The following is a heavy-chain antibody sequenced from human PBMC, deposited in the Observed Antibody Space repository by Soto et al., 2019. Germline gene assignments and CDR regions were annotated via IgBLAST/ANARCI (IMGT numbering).Heavy chain of an antibody. Sequence: PGESLKISCKGSGYSFTIYWISWVRQMPGKGLEWMGRIDPSDSYTNYSPSFQGHVTISADKSISTAYLQWSSLKASDTAMYYCASTPGYSYEYYYGMDVWGQETTVTVYS. V-gene: IGHV5-10-1*01. CDR3: ASTPGYSYEYYYGMDV. D-gene: IGHD5-18*01. J-gene: IGHJ6*02. CDR1: GYSFTIYW. CDR2: IDPSDSYT.